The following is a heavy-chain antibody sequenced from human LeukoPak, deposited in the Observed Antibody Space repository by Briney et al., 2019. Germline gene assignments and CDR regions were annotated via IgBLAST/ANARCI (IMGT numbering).Heavy chain of an antibody. J-gene: IGHJ4*02. Sequence: GGSLRLSCAASGFTFSSYAMHWVRQAPGKGLEWVAVISYDGSNKYYADSVKGRFTISRDNSKSTLYLQMNSLRAEDTAVYYCARDYYDSSGYYPLGYFDYWGQGTLVTVSS. CDR1: GFTFSSYA. CDR2: ISYDGSNK. CDR3: ARDYYDSSGYYPLGYFDY. V-gene: IGHV3-30-3*01. D-gene: IGHD3-22*01.